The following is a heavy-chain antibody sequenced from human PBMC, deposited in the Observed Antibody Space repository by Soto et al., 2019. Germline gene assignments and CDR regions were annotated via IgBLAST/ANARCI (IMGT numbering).Heavy chain of an antibody. J-gene: IGHJ4*02. CDR2: IIPILGIA. Sequence: QVQLVQSGAEVKKPGSSVKVSCKASGGTFSSYTISWVRQAPGQGLEWMGRIIPILGIANYAQKFQGRVTITADKSTSTAYMELSSLRSEDTAVYYCASPGIAVVGPQPFDYWGQGTLVTVSS. D-gene: IGHD6-19*01. CDR1: GGTFSSYT. CDR3: ASPGIAVVGPQPFDY. V-gene: IGHV1-69*02.